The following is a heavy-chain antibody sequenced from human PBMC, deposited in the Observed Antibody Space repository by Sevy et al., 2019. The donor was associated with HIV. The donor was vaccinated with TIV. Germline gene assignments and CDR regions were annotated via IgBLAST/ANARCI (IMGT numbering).Heavy chain of an antibody. Sequence: GESLKISCAASGFTFSSYWMSWVRQAPGKGLEWVANIKQDGSEKYYVDSVKGRFTISRDNAKNSLYLQMNSLRAEDTAVYYCASLYSSDWYGTGYYYGMDVWGQGTTVTVSS. D-gene: IGHD6-19*01. CDR2: IKQDGSEK. CDR1: GFTFSSYW. V-gene: IGHV3-7*01. CDR3: ASLYSSDWYGTGYYYGMDV. J-gene: IGHJ6*02.